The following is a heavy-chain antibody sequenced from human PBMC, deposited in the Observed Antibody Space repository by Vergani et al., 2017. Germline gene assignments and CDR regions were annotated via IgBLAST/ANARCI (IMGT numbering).Heavy chain of an antibody. CDR3: ARDLRLLYNRFDP. J-gene: IGHJ5*02. Sequence: QAQLVESGGGVVQPGGSLRLSCVGSGFNFSNYGMHWVRQAPGKGLEWVAVTWYDGNNKQYADSVKGRFTISRDNSKSTMYLQMNSLRDEDTGVYYCARDLRLLYNRFDPWGQGTLVTVSS. D-gene: IGHD1-14*01. CDR2: TWYDGNNK. V-gene: IGHV3-33*01. CDR1: GFNFSNYG.